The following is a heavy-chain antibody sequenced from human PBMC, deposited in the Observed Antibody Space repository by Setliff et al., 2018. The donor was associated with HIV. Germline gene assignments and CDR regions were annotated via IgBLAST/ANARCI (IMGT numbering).Heavy chain of an antibody. Sequence: PSETLSLTCTVSGGSISSGSYFWTWIRQPAGKGLEWIGRIYTSGSTNYNPSLKSRLTMSVETSKNQFSLRLSSVTAADTAVYYCARVSKTYWYSIPRDYYHHMDVWGKGTTVTVSS. J-gene: IGHJ6*03. V-gene: IGHV4-61*02. CDR3: ARVSKTYWYSIPRDYYHHMDV. D-gene: IGHD2-8*02. CDR2: IYTSGST. CDR1: GGSISSGSYF.